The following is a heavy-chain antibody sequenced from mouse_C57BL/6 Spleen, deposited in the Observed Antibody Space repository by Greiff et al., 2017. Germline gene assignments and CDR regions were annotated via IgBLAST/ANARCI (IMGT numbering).Heavy chain of an antibody. J-gene: IGHJ4*01. D-gene: IGHD1-1*01. Sequence: VKLVESGPGLVAPSQSLSITCTVSGFSLTSYAISWVRQPPGKGLEWLGVIWTGGGTNYNSALKSRLSISKDNSKSQVFLKMNSLQTDDTARYYCARRRGSSYVDYAMDYWGQGTSVTVSS. CDR2: IWTGGGT. CDR1: GFSLTSYA. V-gene: IGHV2-9-1*01. CDR3: ARRRGSSYVDYAMDY.